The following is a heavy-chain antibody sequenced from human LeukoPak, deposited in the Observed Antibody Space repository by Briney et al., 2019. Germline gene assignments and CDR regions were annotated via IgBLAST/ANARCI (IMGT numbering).Heavy chain of an antibody. J-gene: IGHJ6*02. CDR2: INPSGGST. CDR1: GYTFTSYY. D-gene: IGHD3-3*01. V-gene: IGHV1-46*01. CDR3: ARGLTYYAFRSGLGRDGMDV. Sequence: ASVKVSCKASGYTFTSYYMHWVRQAPGQGLEWMGIINPSGGSTSYAQKFQGRVTMTRDTSTSTVYKELSSLRSEDTAVYYCARGLTYYAFRSGLGRDGMDVWGQGTTVTVSS.